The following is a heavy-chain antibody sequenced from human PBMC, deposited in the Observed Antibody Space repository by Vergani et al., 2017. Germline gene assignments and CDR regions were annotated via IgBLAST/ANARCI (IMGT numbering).Heavy chain of an antibody. V-gene: IGHV4-38-2*01. CDR2: IYHSGST. Sequence: QVQLQESGPGLVKPSETLSLTCAVSGYSISSGYYWGWIRQPPGKGLEWIGSIYHSGSTYYNPSLKSRDTISVDTSKNQFSLKLSSVTAADTAVYYCARCGGSYYYCYYCGRDVWGQG. D-gene: IGHD1-26*01. J-gene: IGHJ6*02. CDR1: GYSISSGYY. CDR3: ARCGGSYYYCYYCGRDV.